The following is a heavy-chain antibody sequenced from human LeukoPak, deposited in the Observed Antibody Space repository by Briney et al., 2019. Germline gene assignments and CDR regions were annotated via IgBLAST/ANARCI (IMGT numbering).Heavy chain of an antibody. V-gene: IGHV4-34*01. J-gene: IGHJ4*02. CDR2: INHSGST. CDR3: ARGVVGATKNFDY. CDR1: GGSFSGYY. Sequence: SETLSLTCAVYGGSFSGYYWSWIRQPPGKGLERIGEINHSGSTNYNPSLKSRVTISVDTSKNQFSLKLSSVTAADTAVYYCARGVVGATKNFDYWGQGTLVTVSS. D-gene: IGHD1-26*01.